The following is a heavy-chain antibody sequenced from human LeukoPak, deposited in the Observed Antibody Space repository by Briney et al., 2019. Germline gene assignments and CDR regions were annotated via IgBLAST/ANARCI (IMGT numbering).Heavy chain of an antibody. V-gene: IGHV4-59*08. CDR1: GGSISRYY. CDR2: VYNRGST. CDR3: TRSRTNNNAYNELDY. J-gene: IGHJ4*02. Sequence: SETLSLTCSVSGGSISRYYWSWIRQPPGKGLEWIGCVYNRGSTYYNSSLKSRVTISLDTSRNQFYLRLSSVTAADTAVYYCTRSRTNNNAYNELDYWGQGTLVTVSS. D-gene: IGHD5-24*01.